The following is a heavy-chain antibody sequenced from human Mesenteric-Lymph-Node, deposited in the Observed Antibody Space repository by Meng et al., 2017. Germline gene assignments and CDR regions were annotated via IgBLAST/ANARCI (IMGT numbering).Heavy chain of an antibody. CDR3: ARRYGASAYNWFDP. CDR1: GGSFSGYY. J-gene: IGHJ5*02. V-gene: IGHV4-34*01. Sequence: QLQQWGAGPLKASETLSLTCAVYGGSFSGYYWSWIRQPPGKGLEWIGEINHSGSTNYNPSLKSQVTISVDTSKNQFSLKLSSVTAADTAVYYCARRYGASAYNWFDPWGQGTLVTVSS. D-gene: IGHD4-17*01. CDR2: INHSGST.